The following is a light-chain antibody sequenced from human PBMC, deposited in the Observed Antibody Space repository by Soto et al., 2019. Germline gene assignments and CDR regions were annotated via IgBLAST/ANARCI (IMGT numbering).Light chain of an antibody. CDR2: RNN. Sequence: QSVLTQPPSASGTPGQRVTISCSGHSSNIETNYVYWYQQLPGTAPKLLIYRNNQRPSGVPDRFSASKSGTSASLATSGLRSEDEAHYYCAAWDDTLNSLLFGGGTKVTVL. CDR1: SSNIETNY. CDR3: AAWDDTLNSLL. J-gene: IGLJ2*01. V-gene: IGLV1-47*01.